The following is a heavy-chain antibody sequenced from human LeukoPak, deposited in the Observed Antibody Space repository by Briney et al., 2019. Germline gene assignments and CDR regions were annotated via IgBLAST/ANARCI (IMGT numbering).Heavy chain of an antibody. J-gene: IGHJ4*02. CDR1: GFTFSSYA. CDR2: ISGSGGST. CDR3: TTYYYDSSGYSTVDY. D-gene: IGHD3-22*01. V-gene: IGHV3-23*01. Sequence: PGGSLRLSCAASGFTFSSYAMSWVRQAPGKGLEWVSAISGSGGSTYYADSVKGRFTISRDDSKNTLYLQMNSLKTEDTAVYYCTTYYYDSSGYSTVDYWGQGTLVTVSS.